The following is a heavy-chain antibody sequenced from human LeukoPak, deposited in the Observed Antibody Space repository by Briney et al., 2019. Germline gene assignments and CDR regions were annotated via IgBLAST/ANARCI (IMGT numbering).Heavy chain of an antibody. J-gene: IGHJ5*02. Sequence: PGGSLRLSCAASGFTFSDYYMSWIRQAPGKGLEWVSYISSSGSTIYYADSVKGRFTISRDNAKNSLYLQMNSLRAEDTAVYYCARGSRPPMAVAGTGWFDPRGQGTLVTVSS. V-gene: IGHV3-11*01. D-gene: IGHD6-19*01. CDR1: GFTFSDYY. CDR3: ARGSRPPMAVAGTGWFDP. CDR2: ISSSGSTI.